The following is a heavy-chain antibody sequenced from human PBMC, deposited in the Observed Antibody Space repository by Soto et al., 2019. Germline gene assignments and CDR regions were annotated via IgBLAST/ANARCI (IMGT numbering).Heavy chain of an antibody. J-gene: IGHJ3*01. Sequence: EVQLVESGGGLVQPGGSRRLSCVASDFTFSYYWMNWSRQVPGKGLAWVSRIDSDGVSTTYAASVKGRFTISRDNAKNTLYLLMAGLRVEDTAVYYCAGGDVGAFELWGQGTMVTVSS. CDR2: IDSDGVST. V-gene: IGHV3-74*03. CDR1: DFTFSYYW. D-gene: IGHD1-26*01. CDR3: AGGDVGAFEL.